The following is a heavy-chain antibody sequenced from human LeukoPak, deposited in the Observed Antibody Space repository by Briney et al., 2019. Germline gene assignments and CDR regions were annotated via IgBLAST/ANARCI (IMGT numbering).Heavy chain of an antibody. CDR3: ASAIFVENAFDI. J-gene: IGHJ3*02. CDR1: GGSISSYY. D-gene: IGHD3-3*01. V-gene: IGHV4-59*01. CDR2: VYYSGST. Sequence: SETLSLTCTVSGGSISSYYWSWIRQPPGKGLEWIGYVYYSGSTHYNPSLKSRVTISVDTSKSQFSLRLSSVTAADTAVYYCASAIFVENAFDIWGQGTMVTVSS.